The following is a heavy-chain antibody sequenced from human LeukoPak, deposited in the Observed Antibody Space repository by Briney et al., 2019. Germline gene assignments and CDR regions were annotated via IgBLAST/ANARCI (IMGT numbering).Heavy chain of an antibody. CDR3: AKSVVPAATLPFDY. CDR2: ISSSSSYI. CDR1: GFTFSSYS. Sequence: PGGSLRLSCAASGFTFSSYSMNWVRQAPGKGLEWVSSISSSSSYIYYADSVKGRFTISRDNAKNSLYLQMNSLRAEGTAVYYCAKSVVPAATLPFDYWGQGTLVTVSS. J-gene: IGHJ4*02. V-gene: IGHV3-21*01. D-gene: IGHD2-2*01.